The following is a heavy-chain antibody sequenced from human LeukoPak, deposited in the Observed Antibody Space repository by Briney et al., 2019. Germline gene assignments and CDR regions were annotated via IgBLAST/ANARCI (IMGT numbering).Heavy chain of an antibody. D-gene: IGHD6-19*01. J-gene: IGHJ4*02. Sequence: SENLSLTCTVSGGSISSYYWSWTRQPPGKGLEWIGYIYYSGSTNYNPSLKSRVTTSLNTSKNQFSLKLSSVTAADTALYYCAGRSRSAWYYDYWGQGTLVIVSS. CDR1: GGSISSYY. CDR2: IYYSGST. CDR3: AGRSRSAWYYDY. V-gene: IGHV4-59*01.